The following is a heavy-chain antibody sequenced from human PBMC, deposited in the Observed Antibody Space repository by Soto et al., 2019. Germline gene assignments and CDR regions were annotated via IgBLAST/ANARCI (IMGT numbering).Heavy chain of an antibody. Sequence: QVQLLQSGAEVKKPGASVRVSCKASGYTFTNYGISWVRQAPGQGLEWMGWISSYYGCTDYAQIFEGRVTTTTDTSTSTAYRELRSLRSDATAIYYCARDQGGDWFDPWGQGTLVTVSS. CDR2: ISSYYGCT. J-gene: IGHJ5*02. D-gene: IGHD1-26*01. CDR3: ARDQGGDWFDP. V-gene: IGHV1-18*04. CDR1: GYTFTNYG.